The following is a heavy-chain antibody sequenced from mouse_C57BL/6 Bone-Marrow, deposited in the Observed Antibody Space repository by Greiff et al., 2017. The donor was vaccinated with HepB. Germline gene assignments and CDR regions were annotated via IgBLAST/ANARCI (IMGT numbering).Heavy chain of an antibody. Sequence: EVKLMESGGGLVKPGGSLKLSCAASGFTFSDYGMHWVRQAPEKGLEWVAYISSGSSTIYYADTVKGRFTISRDNAKNTLFLQMTSLRSEDTAMYYCARLIQDYYAMDYWGQGTSVTVSS. CDR3: ARLIQDYYAMDY. CDR2: ISSGSSTI. J-gene: IGHJ4*01. CDR1: GFTFSDYG. V-gene: IGHV5-17*01.